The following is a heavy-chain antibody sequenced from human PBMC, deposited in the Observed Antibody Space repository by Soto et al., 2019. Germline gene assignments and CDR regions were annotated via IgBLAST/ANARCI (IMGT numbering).Heavy chain of an antibody. CDR2: IWYDGSNK. CDR3: AREGALKPFSS. V-gene: IGHV3-33*01. Sequence: GGSLRLSCAASGFTFSSYGMHWVRQAPGKGLEGVAVIWYDGSNKYYADSVKGRFTISRDNSKNTLYLQMNSLRAEDTAVYYCAREGALKPFSSWGQGALVTVSS. J-gene: IGHJ5*02. CDR1: GFTFSSYG.